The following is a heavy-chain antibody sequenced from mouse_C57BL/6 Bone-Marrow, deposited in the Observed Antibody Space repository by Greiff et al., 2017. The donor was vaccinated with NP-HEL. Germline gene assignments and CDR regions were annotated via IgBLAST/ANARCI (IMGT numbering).Heavy chain of an antibody. CDR2: IWWDDDK. CDR1: GFSLSTFGMG. D-gene: IGHD1-1*01. V-gene: IGHV8-8*01. J-gene: IGHJ2*01. Sequence: QVTLKESGPGILQPSQSLSLTCSFSGFSLSTFGMGLGWIRQPSGKGLEWLAHIWWDDDKYYNPALKSRLTISKDTSKNQVFLKIANVDTADTATYCCARIRDYGSSYYFDYWGQGTTLTVSS. CDR3: ARIRDYGSSYYFDY.